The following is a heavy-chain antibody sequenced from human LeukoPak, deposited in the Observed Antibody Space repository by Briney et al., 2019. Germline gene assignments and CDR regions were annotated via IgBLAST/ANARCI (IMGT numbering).Heavy chain of an antibody. Sequence: PGGSLRLSCAASGFTFSSYAMSWVRQAPGKGLEWVSAISGSGGSTYYADSVKGRFTISRDNSKNTLYLQMNSLRAEDTAVYYCAKDLAITMVRGVSLDVWGKGTTVTVSS. J-gene: IGHJ6*04. CDR3: AKDLAITMVRGVSLDV. CDR2: ISGSGGST. V-gene: IGHV3-23*01. D-gene: IGHD3-10*01. CDR1: GFTFSSYA.